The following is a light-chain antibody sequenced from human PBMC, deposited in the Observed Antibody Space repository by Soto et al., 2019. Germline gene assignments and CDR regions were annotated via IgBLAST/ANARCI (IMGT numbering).Light chain of an antibody. CDR2: EVN. V-gene: IGLV2-8*01. CDR1: SSDVGGYNY. Sequence: QSALTQPPSASGSPGQPVAISCTGTSSDVGGYNYVSWYQQHPGKAPKLMIYEVNKRPSGVPDRFSGSKSGNTASLTVSGLQAEDDADYYCSSYAGSSNVFGTGTKLTVL. J-gene: IGLJ1*01. CDR3: SSYAGSSNV.